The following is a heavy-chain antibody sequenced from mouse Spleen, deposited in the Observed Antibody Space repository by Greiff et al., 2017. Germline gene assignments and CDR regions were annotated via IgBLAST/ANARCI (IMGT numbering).Heavy chain of an antibody. CDR2: IYPGNSDT. V-gene: IGHV1-5*01. J-gene: IGHJ3*01. Sequence: VQLQQSGTVLARPGASVKMSCKASGYSFTSYWMHWVKQRPGQGLEWIGAIYPGNSDTSYNQKFKGKAKLTAVTSASTAYMELSSLTNEDSAVYYCTRRVPTATSWFAYWGQGTLVTVSA. CDR1: GYSFTSYW. CDR3: TRRVPTATSWFAY. D-gene: IGHD1-2*01.